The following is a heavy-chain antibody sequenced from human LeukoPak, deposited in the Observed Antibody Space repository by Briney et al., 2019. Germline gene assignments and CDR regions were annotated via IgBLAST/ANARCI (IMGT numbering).Heavy chain of an antibody. V-gene: IGHV3-23*01. CDR3: VKDVLSVAVGSTHDY. Sequence: GGSLRLSCAASGFTFSNYAMAWVRQAPGKGLEWVSSVSGTGGTTYHADSVKGRLTISRDNSNNTLYLQMNSLRAEDTAVYYCVKDVLSVAVGSTHDYWGPGTLVTVSS. J-gene: IGHJ4*02. CDR1: GFTFSNYA. CDR2: VSGTGGTT. D-gene: IGHD2-21*01.